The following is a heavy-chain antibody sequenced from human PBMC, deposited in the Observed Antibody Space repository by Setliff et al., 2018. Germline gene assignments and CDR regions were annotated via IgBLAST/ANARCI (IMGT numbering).Heavy chain of an antibody. D-gene: IGHD3-16*01. CDR3: ASQGEMISPWGYGMGV. V-gene: IGHV4-30-2*01. CDR1: GGSISSGGYS. CDR2: IYHSGST. Sequence: PSETLSLTCAVSGGSISSGGYSWSWIRQPPGKGLEWIGYIYHSGSTYYNPSLKSRVTISVDRSKNQFSLKLSSVTAADTAVYYCASQGEMISPWGYGMGVWGQGTTVTVSS. J-gene: IGHJ6*02.